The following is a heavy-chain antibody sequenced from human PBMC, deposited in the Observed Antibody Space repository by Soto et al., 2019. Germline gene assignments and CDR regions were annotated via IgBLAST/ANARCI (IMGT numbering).Heavy chain of an antibody. D-gene: IGHD2-15*01. V-gene: IGHV1-18*01. CDR3: ARASGYCSGGSCSDAFDI. J-gene: IGHJ3*02. CDR2: ISAYNGNT. Sequence: ASVKVSCKASGYTFTSYGISWVRQAPGQGLEWMGWISAYNGNTNYAQKLQGRVTMTTDTSTSTAYMELRSLRSDDTAVYYCARASGYCSGGSCSDAFDIWGQGTMVTVSS. CDR1: GYTFTSYG.